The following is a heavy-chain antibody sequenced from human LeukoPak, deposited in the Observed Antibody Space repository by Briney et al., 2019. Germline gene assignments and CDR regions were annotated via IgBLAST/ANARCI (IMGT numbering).Heavy chain of an antibody. CDR1: GGSFSGYY. J-gene: IGHJ6*03. CDR2: INHSGST. Sequence: SETLSLTCAVYGGSFSGYYWNWIRQPPGKGLEWIGEINHSGSTNYNPSLKSRVTISVDTSKNQFSLKVTSVTAADTAVYYCARGYCSGGSCYPLKSIYYYYMDVWGEGTTVTFSS. D-gene: IGHD2-15*01. V-gene: IGHV4-34*01. CDR3: ARGYCSGGSCYPLKSIYYYYMDV.